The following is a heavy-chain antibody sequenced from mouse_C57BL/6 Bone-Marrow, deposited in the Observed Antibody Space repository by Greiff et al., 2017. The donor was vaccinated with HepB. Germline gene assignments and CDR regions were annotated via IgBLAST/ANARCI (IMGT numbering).Heavy chain of an antibody. J-gene: IGHJ2*01. CDR2: INPNNGGT. CDR3: ARRGIYYGNYEAY. Sequence: EVQLQQSGPELVKPGASVKISCKASGYTFTDYHMNWVKQSHGKSLEWIGDINPNNGGTSYNQKFKGKATLTVDKSSSTAYMELRSLTSEDSAVYYCARRGIYYGNYEAYWGQGTTLTVSS. D-gene: IGHD2-1*01. V-gene: IGHV1-26*01. CDR1: GYTFTDYH.